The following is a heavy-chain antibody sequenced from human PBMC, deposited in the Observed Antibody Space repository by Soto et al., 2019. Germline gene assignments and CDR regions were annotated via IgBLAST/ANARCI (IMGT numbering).Heavy chain of an antibody. CDR2: INPSGGST. D-gene: IGHD3-3*01. J-gene: IGHJ6*03. CDR1: GYTFTSYY. V-gene: IGHV1-46*03. Sequence: GASVKVSCKASGYTFTSYYMHWVRQAPGQGLEWMGIINPSGGSTSYAQKFQGRVTMTRDTSTSTVYMELSSLRSEDTAVYYCARDDNYDFWSGREDGYMDVWGKGTTVTV. CDR3: ARDDNYDFWSGREDGYMDV.